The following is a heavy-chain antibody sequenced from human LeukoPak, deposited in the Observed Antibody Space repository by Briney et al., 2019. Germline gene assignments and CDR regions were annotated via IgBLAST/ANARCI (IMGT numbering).Heavy chain of an antibody. V-gene: IGHV3-49*05. CDR3: RVPTVVTHDAFDI. CDR2: IRSKAYGGTT. D-gene: IGHD4-23*01. Sequence: NPGGSLRLSCTASGFTFGDYAMSWFRQAPGKGLEWVGFIRSKAYGGTTEYAASVKGRFTISRDDSKSIAYLQMNSLKTEDTAVYYCRVPTVVTHDAFDIWGQGTMVTVSS. J-gene: IGHJ3*02. CDR1: GFTFGDYA.